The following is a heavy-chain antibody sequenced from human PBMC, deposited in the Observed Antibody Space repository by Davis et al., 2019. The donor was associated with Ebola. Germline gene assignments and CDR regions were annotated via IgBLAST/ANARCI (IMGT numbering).Heavy chain of an antibody. Sequence: SETLSLTCTVSGGSISSYYWSWIRQPPGKGLEWIGDIYNSGSANYNPSLRSRVTISLDTSANQVFLQLSSVTAADTAVYYCARQIAVGYYYGMDVWGQGTTVTVSS. CDR3: ARQIAVGYYYGMDV. CDR1: GGSISSYY. J-gene: IGHJ6*02. V-gene: IGHV4-59*08. D-gene: IGHD6-19*01. CDR2: IYNSGSA.